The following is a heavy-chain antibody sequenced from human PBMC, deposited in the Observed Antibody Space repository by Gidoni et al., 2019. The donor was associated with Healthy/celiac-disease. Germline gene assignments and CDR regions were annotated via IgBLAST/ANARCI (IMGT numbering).Heavy chain of an antibody. CDR3: ARDLVGHSITMIVVGDAFDI. CDR1: GFTFRSYR. CDR2: ISSSSSYI. D-gene: IGHD3-22*01. V-gene: IGHV3-21*01. Sequence: EVQLVESGGGQVKPGGSLRLSSAASGFTFRSYRMNWVRQAPGKGLEWVSSISSSSSYIYYADSVKGRFTISRDNAKNSLYLQMNSLRAEDTAVYYCARDLVGHSITMIVVGDAFDIWGQGTMVTVSS. J-gene: IGHJ3*02.